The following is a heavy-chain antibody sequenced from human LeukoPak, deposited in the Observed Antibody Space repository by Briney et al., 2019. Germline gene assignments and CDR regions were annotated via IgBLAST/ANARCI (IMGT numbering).Heavy chain of an antibody. Sequence: ASVKVSCKASGYTFTSYGISWVRQAPGQGLEWMGWISAYNGNTNYAQKLLGRVTMTTDTSTSTAYMELRSLRSDDTAVYYCARDPKIHYYDSSGYRYWGQGTLVTVSS. CDR2: ISAYNGNT. D-gene: IGHD3-22*01. V-gene: IGHV1-18*01. J-gene: IGHJ4*02. CDR3: ARDPKIHYYDSSGYRY. CDR1: GYTFTSYG.